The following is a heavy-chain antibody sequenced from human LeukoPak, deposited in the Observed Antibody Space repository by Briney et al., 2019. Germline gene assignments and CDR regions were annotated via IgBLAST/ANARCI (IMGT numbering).Heavy chain of an antibody. V-gene: IGHV3-23*01. CDR1: GFTFSSYA. CDR3: AKGHDY. CDR2: ISGGGGST. J-gene: IGHJ4*02. Sequence: GGSLRPSCAASGFTFSSYAMSWVRQAPGKGPERVSSISGGGGSTYYADSVKGRFTVSRDNSKNTLYLQMNSLRGEDTAVYYCAKGHDYWGQGTLVTVSS.